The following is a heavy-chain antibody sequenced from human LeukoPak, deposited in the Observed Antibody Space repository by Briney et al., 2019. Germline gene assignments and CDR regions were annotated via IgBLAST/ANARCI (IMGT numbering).Heavy chain of an antibody. CDR3: AKVFRPSITMIVVVITGFDY. CDR2: ISGSGGST. D-gene: IGHD3-22*01. CDR1: GFTFSSYS. J-gene: IGHJ4*02. Sequence: GGSPRLSCAASGFTFSSYSMSWVSQAPGKGLEWGSAISGSGGSTYYADSVKGRFTISRDNSKNTLYLQMNSLRAEDTAVYYCAKVFRPSITMIVVVITGFDYWGQGTLVTVSS. V-gene: IGHV3-23*01.